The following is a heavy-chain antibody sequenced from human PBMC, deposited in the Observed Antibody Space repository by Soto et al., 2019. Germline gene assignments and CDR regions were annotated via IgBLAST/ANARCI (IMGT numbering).Heavy chain of an antibody. CDR3: ARDQSGLTNFWSGPYNWFDP. Sequence: SETLSLTCTVSGGSISSGGYYWSWIRQHPGKGLEWIGYIYYSGSTYYNPSLKSRVTISVDTSKNQFSLKLSSVTAADTAAYYCARDQSGLTNFWSGPYNWFDPWGQGTLVTVSS. D-gene: IGHD3-3*01. V-gene: IGHV4-31*03. J-gene: IGHJ5*02. CDR1: GGSISSGGYY. CDR2: IYYSGST.